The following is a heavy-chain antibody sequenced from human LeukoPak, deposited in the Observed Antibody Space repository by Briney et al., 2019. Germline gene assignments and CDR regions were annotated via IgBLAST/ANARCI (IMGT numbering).Heavy chain of an antibody. J-gene: IGHJ4*02. CDR2: ISSGSSFT. D-gene: IGHD4-11*01. V-gene: IGHV3-21*01. CDR1: GFRFGAYA. Sequence: GGSLRLSCRVSGFRFGAYAMNWVRRAPGKGLEWVSSISSGSSFTYYADSVKGRFTVSRDNAKNSLYLQMNSLRAEDTAVYYCVREEARMGSVDYSKGNYFDYWGQGTLVTVSS. CDR3: VREEARMGSVDYSKGNYFDY.